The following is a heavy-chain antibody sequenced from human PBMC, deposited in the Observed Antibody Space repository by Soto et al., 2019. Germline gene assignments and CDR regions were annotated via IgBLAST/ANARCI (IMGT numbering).Heavy chain of an antibody. Sequence: EVQLVESGGGLVQPGRSLRLSCAASGFTFDDYAMHWVRQAPGKGLEWVSGISLNSGSIGYADSVKGRFTISRDNAKNSQYLQMNSLRAEDTALYYWAKNRRARIAERFDYWGQGTLVTVSS. J-gene: IGHJ4*02. CDR3: AKNRRARIAERFDY. CDR2: ISLNSGSI. CDR1: GFTFDDYA. D-gene: IGHD6-13*01. V-gene: IGHV3-9*01.